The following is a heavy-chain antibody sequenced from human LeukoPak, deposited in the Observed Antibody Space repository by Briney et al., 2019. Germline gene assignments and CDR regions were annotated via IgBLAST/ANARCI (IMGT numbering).Heavy chain of an antibody. Sequence: ASVKVSCKASGYTFTGYYMHWVRQAPGQGLEWMGWINPNSGGTNYAQKFQGRVTMTRDTSISTAYMELSRLRSDNTAVYYCAIWSPYCSSTSCLFDYWGQGTLVTVSS. CDR3: AIWSPYCSSTSCLFDY. D-gene: IGHD2-2*01. V-gene: IGHV1-2*02. CDR1: GYTFTGYY. CDR2: INPNSGGT. J-gene: IGHJ4*02.